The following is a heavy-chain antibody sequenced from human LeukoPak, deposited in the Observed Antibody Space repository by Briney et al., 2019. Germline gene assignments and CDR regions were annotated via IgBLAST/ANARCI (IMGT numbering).Heavy chain of an antibody. CDR1: GFTVSGNY. CDR3: ARSAVTGPGWIDS. CDR2: IYSGGGT. J-gene: IGHJ5*01. Sequence: GGSLRLSCAASGFTVSGNYMSWLRQAPGRGLQWVSVIYSGGGTYYADSVKGRFTISRDNSKNTLYLQTNGLRDEDTAVYYCARSAVTGPGWIDSWGQGTLVTVSS. V-gene: IGHV3-53*01. D-gene: IGHD6-19*01.